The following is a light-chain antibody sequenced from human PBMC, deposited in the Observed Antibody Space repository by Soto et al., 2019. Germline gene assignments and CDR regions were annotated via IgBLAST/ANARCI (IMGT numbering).Light chain of an antibody. CDR2: RNSEGSH. Sequence: QSVLTQSPSASASLGPSVKLTCTLSSGHGSYAIAWHQQQPEKGHRYLMKRNSEGSHSKGDWIPVRFSGSSSGAERYLTISRLQSEDEADYFCQTWGTGIHVFGTGTKVTVL. CDR1: SGHGSYA. CDR3: QTWGTGIHV. J-gene: IGLJ1*01. V-gene: IGLV4-69*01.